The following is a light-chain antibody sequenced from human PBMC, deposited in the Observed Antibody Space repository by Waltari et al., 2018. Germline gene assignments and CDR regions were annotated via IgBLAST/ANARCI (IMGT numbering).Light chain of an antibody. J-gene: IGLJ1*01. Sequence: QSVLTQPPSASGTPGQRVTISCSGSSSNIGSNTVTWYQQLPGTAPKLLIYSNNQRPSGVPDRFSGSKSGTSASLAISGLQSEDEADYYCAAWDDSLNGLYVFGTGTKVTVI. CDR3: AAWDDSLNGLYV. CDR1: SSNIGSNT. V-gene: IGLV1-44*01. CDR2: SNN.